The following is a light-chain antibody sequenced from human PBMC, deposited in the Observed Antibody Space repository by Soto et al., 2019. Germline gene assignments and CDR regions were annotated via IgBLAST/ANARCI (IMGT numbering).Light chain of an antibody. CDR1: SSDIGKYNL. CDR2: EVS. J-gene: IGLJ2*01. V-gene: IGLV2-23*02. Sequence: QSVLTQPASVSGSPGQSITISCTGSSSDIGKYNLVSWYQQHPGQAPKLMIYEVSWRPSGVSNRFSGSSSGNTASLTISGLQAEDESHYYCCSYAGSSTLIFGGGTKVTVL. CDR3: CSYAGSSTLI.